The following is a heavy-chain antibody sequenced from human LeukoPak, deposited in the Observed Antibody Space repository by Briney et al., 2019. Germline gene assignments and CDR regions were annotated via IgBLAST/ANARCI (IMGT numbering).Heavy chain of an antibody. J-gene: IGHJ5*02. Sequence: GESLKISCKGSGSIFTSYWIGWVRPLPGKGLEWMGIIYPGDSDTRYSPSFQGQVTISADKSISTAYLQWSSLKASDTAMYYCARHHPPHSSSENWFDPWGQGTLVTVSS. D-gene: IGHD6-6*01. V-gene: IGHV5-51*01. CDR1: GSIFTSYW. CDR2: IYPGDSDT. CDR3: ARHHPPHSSSENWFDP.